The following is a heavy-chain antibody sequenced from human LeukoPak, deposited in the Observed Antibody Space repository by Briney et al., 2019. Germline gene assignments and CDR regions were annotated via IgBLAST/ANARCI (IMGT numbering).Heavy chain of an antibody. V-gene: IGHV4-34*01. CDR1: GGSFSDYF. Sequence: SETLSLTCAVYGGSFSDYFWNWIRQTPGKGLEWIGEINHGGGTNYDPSLKSRATISVDTSKKQFSLNLTSVTAADTAVYYCARYEWELLLYYYMDVWGKGTTVTVSS. J-gene: IGHJ6*03. CDR2: INHGGGT. D-gene: IGHD1-26*01. CDR3: ARYEWELLLYYYMDV.